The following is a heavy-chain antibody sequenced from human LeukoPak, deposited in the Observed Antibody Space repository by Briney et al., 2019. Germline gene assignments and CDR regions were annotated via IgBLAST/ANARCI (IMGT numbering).Heavy chain of an antibody. Sequence: ASVKVSCKASGYTFTGYYMHWVRQAPGQGLEWMGWINPNSGGTNYAQKFQGWVTMTRDTSISTAYMELSRLRSDDTAVYYCARAQMTYYDILTGYYMEAVGYYFDYWGQGTLVTVSS. CDR2: INPNSGGT. V-gene: IGHV1-2*04. D-gene: IGHD3-9*01. CDR3: ARAQMTYYDILTGYYMEAVGYYFDY. CDR1: GYTFTGYY. J-gene: IGHJ4*02.